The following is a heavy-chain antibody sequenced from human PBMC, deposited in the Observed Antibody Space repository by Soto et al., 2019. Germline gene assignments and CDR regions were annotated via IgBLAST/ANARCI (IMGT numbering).Heavy chain of an antibody. D-gene: IGHD6-13*01. CDR1: GCPISSGGYY. V-gene: IGHV4-31*03. CDR2: IYYSGST. CDR3: ARGAHYISTILWFDP. J-gene: IGHJ5*02. Sequence: PSEPLSLTFNVSGCPISSGGYYWSWIRQHPGKGLEWIGYIYYSGSTYYNPSLTSRVTISVDTSKNQFSLKLSSVTAAGTAVYYCARGAHYISTILWFDPWGEGSPV.